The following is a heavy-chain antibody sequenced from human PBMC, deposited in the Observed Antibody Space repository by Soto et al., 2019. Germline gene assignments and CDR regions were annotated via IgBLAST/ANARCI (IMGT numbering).Heavy chain of an antibody. V-gene: IGHV4-39*01. CDR3: AGHPGYGLYYFDY. J-gene: IGHJ4*02. D-gene: IGHD5-18*01. CDR2: IYYSGST. CDR1: GGSISSSSYF. Sequence: QLQLQESGPGLVKPSETLSLTCTVSGGSISSSSYFWVWIRQPPGKGLGWIGGIYYSGSTSYNPSLMSRVTISVDTSRSQFSLTLSSVTAADTAVYYCAGHPGYGLYYFDYWSQGTRVTVSS.